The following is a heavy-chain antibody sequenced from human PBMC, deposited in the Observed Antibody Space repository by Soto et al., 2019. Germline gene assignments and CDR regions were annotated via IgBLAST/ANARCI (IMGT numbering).Heavy chain of an antibody. Sequence: GGSLRLSCAASGFTFSRNWMHWVRQPPGKGLVWVSRINSDGSSTNYADSVKGRFTISRDNAKNTLYLQMNSLRVEDTAVYYCARDATDDYTNRFDPWGQGTLVTVSS. CDR2: INSDGSST. V-gene: IGHV3-74*01. CDR3: ARDATDDYTNRFDP. D-gene: IGHD4-4*01. CDR1: GFTFSRNW. J-gene: IGHJ5*02.